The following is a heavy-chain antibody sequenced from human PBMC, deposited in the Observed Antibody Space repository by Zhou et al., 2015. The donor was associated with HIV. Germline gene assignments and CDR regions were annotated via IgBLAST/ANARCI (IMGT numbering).Heavy chain of an antibody. Sequence: QVQLVQSGAEVKKPGSSVKVSCKASGGTFSSYAISWVRQAPGQGVEWMGGIIPIFGTANYAQKFQGRVTITADESTSTAYMELSSLRSEDTAVYYCARALGLGDSSGLPYDAFDIWGQGTMVTVSS. CDR1: GGTFSSYA. D-gene: IGHD3-22*01. J-gene: IGHJ3*02. CDR3: ARALGLGDSSGLPYDAFDI. V-gene: IGHV1-69*01. CDR2: IIPIFGTA.